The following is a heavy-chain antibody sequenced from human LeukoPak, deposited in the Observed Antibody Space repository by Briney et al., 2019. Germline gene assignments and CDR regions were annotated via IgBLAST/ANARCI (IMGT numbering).Heavy chain of an antibody. CDR2: IDLSGSTL. CDR1: GFTFSSYT. CDR3: ASQQYNMVRGKYFDY. J-gene: IGHJ4*02. Sequence: GGSLRLSCAASGFTFSSYTMNWVRQAPGKGLEWVSYIDLSGSTLYYVDSVKGRFTISRDNAKNSLYLQMNSLRAEDTAVYYCASQQYNMVRGKYFDYWGQGTLVTVSS. D-gene: IGHD3-10*01. V-gene: IGHV3-48*04.